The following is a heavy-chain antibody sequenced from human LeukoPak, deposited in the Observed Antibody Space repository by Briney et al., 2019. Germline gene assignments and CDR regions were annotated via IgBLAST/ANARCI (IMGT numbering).Heavy chain of an antibody. D-gene: IGHD1-14*01. CDR1: GGSISSYY. J-gene: IGHJ4*02. CDR3: AREGLGTPFDY. V-gene: IGHV4-59*01. CDR2: ISYRGNT. Sequence: SETLSLTCSVSGGSISSYYWNWIRQPPEKGLEWIGYISYRGNTNYSPSLKSRVTISLDTSKNQFSLKLSSVTAADTAVYYCAREGLGTPFDYWGQGTLVTVSS.